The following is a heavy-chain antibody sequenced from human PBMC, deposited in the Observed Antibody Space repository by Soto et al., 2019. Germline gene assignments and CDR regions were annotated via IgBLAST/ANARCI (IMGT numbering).Heavy chain of an antibody. CDR1: GFTFTNSH. D-gene: IGHD6-19*01. V-gene: IGHV3-30*18. Sequence: PGGSLRLSCAASGFTFTNSHMHWVRQAPGKGLEWVAVVSHDGRNTHYADSVKGRFTISRDSSKNTVSLEMTSLRAEDTAVYYCAKGGRQWLVTYDFNYWGQGALVNVSS. CDR2: VSHDGRNT. CDR3: AKGGRQWLVTYDFNY. J-gene: IGHJ4*02.